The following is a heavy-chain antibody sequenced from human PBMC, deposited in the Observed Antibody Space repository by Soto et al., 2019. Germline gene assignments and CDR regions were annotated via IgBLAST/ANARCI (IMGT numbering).Heavy chain of an antibody. CDR2: INSDGSST. V-gene: IGHV3-74*01. CDR3: ARDLDYGDVFDY. J-gene: IGHJ4*02. D-gene: IGHD4-17*01. CDR1: VFTCSSYW. Sequence: PWWSLRLSCSASVFTCSSYWMHWFRQAPGKGLVWVSRINSDGSSTSYADSVKGRFTISRDNAKNTLYLQMNSLRAEDTAVYYCARDLDYGDVFDYWGQGTLVTVSS.